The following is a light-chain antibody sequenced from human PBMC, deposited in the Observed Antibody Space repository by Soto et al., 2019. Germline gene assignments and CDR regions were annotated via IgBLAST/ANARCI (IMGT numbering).Light chain of an antibody. Sequence: DIQMTQSPSSLPASVGDRVTLTCRASQSISTYLNWYQQKPGNAPKLLIYAASSLQSGVPSRLSGSGSGTDFTLTISSLQPEDFATYYCQQSYTIPYTFGQGTKLEIK. CDR3: QQSYTIPYT. CDR1: QSISTY. J-gene: IGKJ2*01. CDR2: AAS. V-gene: IGKV1-39*01.